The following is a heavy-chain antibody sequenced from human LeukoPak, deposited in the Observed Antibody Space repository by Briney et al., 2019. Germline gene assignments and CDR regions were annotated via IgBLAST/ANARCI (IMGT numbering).Heavy chain of an antibody. CDR2: VYHSGST. CDR1: GDSVINFNW. V-gene: IGHV4-4*02. J-gene: IGHJ4*02. Sequence: SGTLSLTCTVSGDSVINFNWWSWVRQSPGKGLEWIGDVYHSGSTNYNPSLKSRVTISVDRSKNQFSLKLSSVTAADTAVYYCARVSGDYGVVIFDYWGQGTLVTVSS. CDR3: ARVSGDYGVVIFDY. D-gene: IGHD4-17*01.